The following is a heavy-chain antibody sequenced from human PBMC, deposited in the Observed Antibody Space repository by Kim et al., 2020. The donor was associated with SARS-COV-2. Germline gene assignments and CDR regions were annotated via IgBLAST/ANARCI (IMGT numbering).Heavy chain of an antibody. V-gene: IGHV3-33*06. CDR1: GFTFSSYG. D-gene: IGHD6-13*01. Sequence: GGSLRLSCAASGFTFSSYGMHWVRQAPGKGLEWVAVIWYDGSNKYYADSVKGRFTISRDNSKNTLYLQMNSLRAEDTAVYYCAKDSEVGSSWRRRVFQHWGQGTLVTVSS. J-gene: IGHJ1*01. CDR3: AKDSEVGSSWRRRVFQH. CDR2: IWYDGSNK.